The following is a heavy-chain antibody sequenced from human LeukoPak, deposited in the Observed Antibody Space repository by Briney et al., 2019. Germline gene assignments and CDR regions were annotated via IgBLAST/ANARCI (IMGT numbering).Heavy chain of an antibody. CDR2: ISSSSTTI. V-gene: IGHV3-48*02. J-gene: IGHJ4*02. Sequence: TGGSLRLSCVASGFSFSTYSMNWVRQAPGKGLKWVSYISSSSTTIYYADSVKGRFTISRDNAKNSLYLQMDSLRNEDTALYYCVKDQRAVSGTLVFDSWGQGTLVTVSS. D-gene: IGHD6-19*01. CDR1: GFSFSTYS. CDR3: VKDQRAVSGTLVFDS.